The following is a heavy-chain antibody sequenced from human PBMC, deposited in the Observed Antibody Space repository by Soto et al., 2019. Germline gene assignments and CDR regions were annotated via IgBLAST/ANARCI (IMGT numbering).Heavy chain of an antibody. CDR3: AKDLTGIAAAGLFDY. D-gene: IGHD6-13*01. CDR2: ISGSGGST. V-gene: IGHV3-23*01. J-gene: IGHJ4*02. CDR1: GFSFSSYA. Sequence: GGSLRLSCAASGFSFSSYAMSWVRQAPGKGLEWVSAISGSGGSTYYADSVKGRFTISRDNSKNTLYLQMNSLRAEDTAVYYCAKDLTGIAAAGLFDYWGQGTLVTVSS.